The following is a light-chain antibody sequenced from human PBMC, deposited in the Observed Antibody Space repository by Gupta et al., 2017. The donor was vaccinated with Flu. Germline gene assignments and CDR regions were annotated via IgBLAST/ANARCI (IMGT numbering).Light chain of an antibody. CDR3: QSADSTSTYYV. CDR2: KDT. V-gene: IGLV3-25*03. J-gene: IGLJ1*01. Sequence: GQTARITCSGDALPNQYVYWFQQKPGQAPALLIYKDTERPSGIPERFSASGSGTTVTLTISGVQAEDEADYYCQSADSTSTYYVFGPGTKVTVL. CDR1: ALPNQY.